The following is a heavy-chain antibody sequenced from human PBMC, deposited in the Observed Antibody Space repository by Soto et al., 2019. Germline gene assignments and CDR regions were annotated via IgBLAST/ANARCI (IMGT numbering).Heavy chain of an antibody. CDR3: ARWDPYCSGGSCYSFDY. CDR2: IYYSGST. Sequence: QVQLQESGPGLVKPSETLSLTCTVSGGSISSYYWSWIRQPPGKGLEWIGYIYYSGSTNYNPSLKSRVTISVDTSKNQFSRKLSSVTAADTAVYYCARWDPYCSGGSCYSFDYWGQGTLVTVSS. J-gene: IGHJ4*02. CDR1: GGSISSYY. V-gene: IGHV4-59*01. D-gene: IGHD2-15*01.